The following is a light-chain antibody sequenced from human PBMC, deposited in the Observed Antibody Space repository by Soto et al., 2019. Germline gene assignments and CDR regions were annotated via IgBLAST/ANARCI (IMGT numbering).Light chain of an antibody. CDR3: QQYSSSPPEFT. V-gene: IGKV3-20*01. Sequence: EIVLTQSPGTLSVSPGERVTLSCRASQSVSSNYLAWYQQRPGQAPRLLIFGASYRATGIPDRFSGSGSGTDFTLTISILEPEDFAVYYCQQYSSSPPEFTFGPGTKVDSK. J-gene: IGKJ3*01. CDR1: QSVSSNY. CDR2: GAS.